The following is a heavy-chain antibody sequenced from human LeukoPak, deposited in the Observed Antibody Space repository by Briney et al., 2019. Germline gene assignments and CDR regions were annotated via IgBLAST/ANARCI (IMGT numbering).Heavy chain of an antibody. D-gene: IGHD6-19*01. CDR1: GFSFGTYA. Sequence: PGGFLRLSCAASGFSFGTYAMRWVRQAPGKGLEYVSAISSNGRITYYANSVKGRFTISRDNSKNILYLQMGSLRAEDTAVYYCARVSGWYWFDNWGQGTLVNLSS. J-gene: IGHJ4*02. CDR3: ARVSGWYWFDN. CDR2: ISSNGRIT. V-gene: IGHV3-64*01.